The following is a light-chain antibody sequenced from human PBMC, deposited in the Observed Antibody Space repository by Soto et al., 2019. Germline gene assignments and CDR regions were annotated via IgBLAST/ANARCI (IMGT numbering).Light chain of an antibody. CDR1: SSNIGSNT. CDR3: AAWDDSLNGFV. J-gene: IGLJ1*01. V-gene: IGLV1-44*01. Sequence: QSVLTQPPSASGAPGQMATISCSGSSSNIGSNTVNWYQQLPGTAPKLLIYTNNQRPSGVRDRFSGSRSGTSASLAISGLQSEDEADYYCAAWDDSLNGFVFGTGTKVTVL. CDR2: TNN.